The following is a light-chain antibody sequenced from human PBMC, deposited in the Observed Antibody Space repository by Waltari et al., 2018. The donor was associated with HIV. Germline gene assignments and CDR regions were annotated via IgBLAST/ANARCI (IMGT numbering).Light chain of an antibody. CDR3: SSCTSSRVL. CDR1: SSDVGGYNY. CDR2: EVR. J-gene: IGLJ2*01. V-gene: IGLV2-14*01. Sequence: QSALTQPASVSGSPGQSITISCTGTSSDVGGYNYVSWYQQHPGKAPKLMIYEVRNRPPGVSNRFSGSKSGNTASLTISGLQAEDEADYYCSSCTSSRVLFGGGTKLTVL.